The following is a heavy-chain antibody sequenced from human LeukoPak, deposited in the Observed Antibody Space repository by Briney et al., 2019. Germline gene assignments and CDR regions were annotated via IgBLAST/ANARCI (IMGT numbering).Heavy chain of an antibody. CDR2: IYTSGST. Sequence: PSETLSLTCTVSGGSISSYYWSWIRQPAGKGLEWIGRIYTSGSTNYNPSLKSRVTMSVDTSKNQFSLKLSSVTAADTAVYYCARGRHCSSTSCYGYYYYYYMDVWGKGTTVTISS. V-gene: IGHV4-4*07. CDR3: ARGRHCSSTSCYGYYYYYYMDV. J-gene: IGHJ6*03. CDR1: GGSISSYY. D-gene: IGHD2-2*01.